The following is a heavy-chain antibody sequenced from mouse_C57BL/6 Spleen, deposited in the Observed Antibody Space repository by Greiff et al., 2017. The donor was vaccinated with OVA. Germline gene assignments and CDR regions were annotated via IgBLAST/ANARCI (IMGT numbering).Heavy chain of an antibody. CDR1: GYTFTSYW. D-gene: IGHD3-2*02. J-gene: IGHJ3*01. V-gene: IGHV1-55*01. Sequence: QVQLQHPGAELVKPGASVKMSCKASGYTFTSYWITWVKQRPGQGLEWIGDIYPGSGSTNYNEKFKSKATLTVDTSSSTAYMQLSSLTSEDSAVYYCARWSTAQAAWFAYWGQGTLVTVSA. CDR2: IYPGSGST. CDR3: ARWSTAQAAWFAY.